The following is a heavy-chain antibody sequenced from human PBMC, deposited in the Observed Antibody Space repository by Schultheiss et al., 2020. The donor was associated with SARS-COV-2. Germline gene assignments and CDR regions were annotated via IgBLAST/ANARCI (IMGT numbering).Heavy chain of an antibody. J-gene: IGHJ4*02. CDR1: GGSISSYY. D-gene: IGHD2-15*01. CDR2: IYYSGST. V-gene: IGHV4-59*12. CDR3: ARGPGWYYFDY. Sequence: SQTLSLTCTVSGGSISSYYWSWIRQPPGKGLEWIGYIYYSGSTNYNPSLKSRVTISVDTSKNQISLKLSSVTAADTAVYYCARGPGWYYFDYWGQGTLVTVAS.